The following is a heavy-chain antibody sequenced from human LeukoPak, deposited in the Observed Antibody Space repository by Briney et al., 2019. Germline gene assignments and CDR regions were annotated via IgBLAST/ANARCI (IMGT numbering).Heavy chain of an antibody. CDR1: GFTFSSYE. D-gene: IGHD5-18*01. CDR3: ARSGYSYGIATDFDY. CDR2: ISSSGSTI. Sequence: QPGRSLRLSCAASGFTFSSYEMNWVRQAPGKGLEWVSYISSSGSTIYYADSVKGRFTISRDNAKNSLYLQMNSLRAEDTAVYYCARSGYSYGIATDFDYWGQGTLVTVSS. V-gene: IGHV3-48*03. J-gene: IGHJ4*02.